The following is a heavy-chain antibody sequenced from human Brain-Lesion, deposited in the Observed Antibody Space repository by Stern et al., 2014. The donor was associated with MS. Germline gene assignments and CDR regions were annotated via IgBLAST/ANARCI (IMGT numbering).Heavy chain of an antibody. V-gene: IGHV1-69*09. CDR2: IISLLDIA. J-gene: IGHJ3*02. CDR1: GGTFSSYT. Sequence: QLVQSGAEVKKPGSSVKVSCKTSGGTFSSYTITWVRQVPGQGLEWMGRIISLLDIADYAQKFQGRVTITADKSTSTAYMELSSLRSEDTAVYYCARESTGDAFDIWGQGTMVTVSS. D-gene: IGHD3-10*01. CDR3: ARESTGDAFDI.